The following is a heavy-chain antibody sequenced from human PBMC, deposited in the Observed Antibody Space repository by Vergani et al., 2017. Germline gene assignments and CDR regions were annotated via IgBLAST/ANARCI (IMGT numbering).Heavy chain of an antibody. CDR3: ARDLXTVVTLYYDYYKDV. J-gene: IGHJ6*03. CDR1: GFTFSSYS. V-gene: IGHV3-48*01. Sequence: EVQLVESGGGLVQPGGSLRLSCAASGFTFSSYSMNWVRQAPGKGLEWVSYISSSSSTIYYADSVKGRFTISRDNAKNSLYLQMNSLRAEDTAVYYCARDLXTVVTLYYDYYKDVWGKGTTVTVSS. D-gene: IGHD4-23*01. CDR2: ISSSSSTI.